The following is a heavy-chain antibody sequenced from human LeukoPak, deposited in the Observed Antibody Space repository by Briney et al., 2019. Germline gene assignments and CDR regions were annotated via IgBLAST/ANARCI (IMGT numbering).Heavy chain of an antibody. CDR3: AREGVGSIAARLGYFDY. V-gene: IGHV4-34*01. CDR1: GGSFSGYY. J-gene: IGHJ4*02. D-gene: IGHD6-6*01. Sequence: SETLSLTCAVYGGSFSGYYWSWIRQPPGKGLEWIGEINHSGSTNYNPSLKSRVTISVDRSKNQFSLKLSSVTAADTAVYYCAREGVGSIAARLGYFDYWGQGTLVTVSS. CDR2: INHSGST.